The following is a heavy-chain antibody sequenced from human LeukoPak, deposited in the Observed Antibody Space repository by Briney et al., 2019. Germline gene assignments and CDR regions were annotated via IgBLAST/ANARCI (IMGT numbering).Heavy chain of an antibody. CDR2: ISSSSSYI. D-gene: IGHD3-9*01. J-gene: IGHJ4*02. CDR3: ARKLRYFDWLSDYRYYFDY. CDR1: GFTFSSYS. Sequence: GGSLRLSCAASGFTFSSYSMNWVRQAPGKGLEWVSSISSSSSYIYYADSVKGRFTISRDNAKNSLYLQMNSLRAEDTAVYYCARKLRYFDWLSDYRYYFDYWGQGTPVTVSS. V-gene: IGHV3-21*01.